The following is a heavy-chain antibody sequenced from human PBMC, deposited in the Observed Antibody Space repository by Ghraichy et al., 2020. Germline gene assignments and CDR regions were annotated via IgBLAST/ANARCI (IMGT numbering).Heavy chain of an antibody. CDR1: GFTVSSNS. CDR2: IYSGGST. CDR3: ARDQYPRAP. J-gene: IGHJ5*02. V-gene: IGHV3-53*01. Sequence: GESLNISCAASGFTVSSNSMSWVRQAPGKGLEWVSVIYSGGSTSYADSLKGRFTISRDNSKNTLYLQMNSLRAEDTAVYYCARDQYPRAPWGQGTLVTVSS. D-gene: IGHD2/OR15-2a*01.